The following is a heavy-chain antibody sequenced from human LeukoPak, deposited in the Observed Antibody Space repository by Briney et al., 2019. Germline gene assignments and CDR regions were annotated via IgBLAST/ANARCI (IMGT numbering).Heavy chain of an antibody. CDR3: ARDQEGFDY. J-gene: IGHJ4*02. CDR1: GYTFTSYD. CDR2: IYPRDGST. Sequence: ASVKVSCKASGYTFTSYDINWVRQAPGQGLGWMGMIYPRDGSTSYAQKFQGRVTVTRDTSTSTVHMELSGLRSEDTAVYYCARDQEGFDYWGQGTLVTVSS. V-gene: IGHV1-46*01.